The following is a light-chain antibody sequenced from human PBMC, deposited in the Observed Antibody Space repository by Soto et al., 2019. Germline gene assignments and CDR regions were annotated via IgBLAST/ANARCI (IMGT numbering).Light chain of an antibody. J-gene: IGKJ2*01. CDR1: QTVVGGS. CDR2: DAD. V-gene: IGKV3D-20*01. CDR3: QQYGTSPYT. Sequence: EIVLTQSPATLSLSPGARATLSCGASQTVVGGSIAWYQQRPGLAPRLVSHDADSRATGVPGRFSGSGSGADCTLTVSRLEPEDFGVYYWQQYGTSPYTFGRGNRVEIK.